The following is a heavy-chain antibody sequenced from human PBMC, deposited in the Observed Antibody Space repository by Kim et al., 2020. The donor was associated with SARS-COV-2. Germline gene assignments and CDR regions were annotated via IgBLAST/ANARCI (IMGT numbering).Heavy chain of an antibody. CDR3: ARGRFGDSSGYYYFDY. V-gene: IGHV3-33*01. CDR1: GFTFSSYG. CDR2: IWYDGSNK. D-gene: IGHD3-22*01. Sequence: GGSLRLSCAASGFTFSSYGMHWVRQAPGKGLEWVAVIWYDGSNKYYADSVKGRFTISRDNSKNTLYLQMNSLRAEDTAVYYCARGRFGDSSGYYYFDYWGQGTLVTVSS. J-gene: IGHJ4*02.